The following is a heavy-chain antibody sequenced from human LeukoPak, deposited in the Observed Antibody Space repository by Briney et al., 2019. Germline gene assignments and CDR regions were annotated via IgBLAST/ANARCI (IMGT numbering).Heavy chain of an antibody. Sequence: GGSLRLSCAASGFTFSLYWMSWVRQAPGKGLEWVANIKQDGSEKNYVDPVKGRFTISRDNAKNSLYLQMNILRAEGTAVYYCARDLYASGSYDYWGQGTLVTVAS. CDR2: IKQDGSEK. J-gene: IGHJ4*02. CDR1: GFTFSLYW. CDR3: ARDLYASGSYDY. V-gene: IGHV3-7*04. D-gene: IGHD3-10*01.